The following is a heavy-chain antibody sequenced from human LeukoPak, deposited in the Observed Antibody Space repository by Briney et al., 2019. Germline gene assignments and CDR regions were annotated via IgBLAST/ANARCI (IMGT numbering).Heavy chain of an antibody. D-gene: IGHD3-9*01. Sequence: GGSLRLSCAASGFTFDDYAMHWVRQAPGKGLEWVSGISWNSGSIGYADSVKGRFTISRDNAKNSLYLQMNSLRAEDTALYYCAKVLRYFDWSQPDDAFDIWGQGTMVTVSS. V-gene: IGHV3-9*01. CDR2: ISWNSGSI. CDR1: GFTFDDYA. CDR3: AKVLRYFDWSQPDDAFDI. J-gene: IGHJ3*02.